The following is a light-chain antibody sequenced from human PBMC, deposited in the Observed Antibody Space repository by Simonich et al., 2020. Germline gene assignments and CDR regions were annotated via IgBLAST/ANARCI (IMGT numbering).Light chain of an antibody. CDR3: QQYYSTPFT. Sequence: DIVMTQSPDSLAVSLGERATINCKSSQSVLYSSNNKNYLAWYQPKPGQPPRLLIYWASTRESGVPDRFSGSGSGTDFTLTISSLQAEDVAVYYCQQYYSTPFTFGLGPKWISN. V-gene: IGKV4-1*01. J-gene: IGKJ3*01. CDR2: WAS. CDR1: QSVLYSSNNKNY.